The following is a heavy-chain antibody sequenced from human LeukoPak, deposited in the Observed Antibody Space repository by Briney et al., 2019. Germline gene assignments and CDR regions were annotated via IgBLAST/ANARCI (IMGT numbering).Heavy chain of an antibody. D-gene: IGHD3-16*02. Sequence: ASVKVSCKASGYTFTSYGISWVRQAPGQGLEWMGWISAYNGNTNYAQKLQGRVTMTTDTSTSTAYMELRSLRSDDTAVYYCARESNYDYVWGSYPTDYWGQGTLVTVSS. CDR1: GYTFTSYG. CDR3: ARESNYDYVWGSYPTDY. CDR2: ISAYNGNT. J-gene: IGHJ4*02. V-gene: IGHV1-18*01.